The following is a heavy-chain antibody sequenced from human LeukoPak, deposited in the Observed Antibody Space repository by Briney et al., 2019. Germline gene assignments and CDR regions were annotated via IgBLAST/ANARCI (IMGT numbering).Heavy chain of an antibody. CDR2: ASHAGIT. D-gene: IGHD1-7*01. CDR1: GESFVGRH. Sequence: SETLSLTCAVFGESFVGRHWSWIRQSPGKGLEWLGEASHAGITNYNPSLKSRVSISVDTSKDQFSLTLTSVTAADTAVYYCARGRANWDYDFDYWGQGTPVTVSS. CDR3: ARGRANWDYDFDY. J-gene: IGHJ4*02. V-gene: IGHV4-34*01.